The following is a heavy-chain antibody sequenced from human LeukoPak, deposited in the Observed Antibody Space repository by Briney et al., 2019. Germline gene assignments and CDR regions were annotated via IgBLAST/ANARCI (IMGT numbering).Heavy chain of an antibody. V-gene: IGHV3-7*01. CDR3: ARDRSGIGRGYSYGPA. Sequence: GGSLRLSCAASGFTFSSYWMSWVRQAPGKGLEWVANIKQDGSEKYYVDSVKGRFTISRDSAKKSLYLQMNSLRAEDTAVYYCARDRSGIGRGYSYGPAWGQGTMVTVSS. CDR1: GFTFSSYW. D-gene: IGHD5-18*01. J-gene: IGHJ3*01. CDR2: IKQDGSEK.